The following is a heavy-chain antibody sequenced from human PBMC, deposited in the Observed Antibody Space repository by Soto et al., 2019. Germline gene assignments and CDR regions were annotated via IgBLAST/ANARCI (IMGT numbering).Heavy chain of an antibody. Sequence: EVQLVESGGGLVQPGGSLRLSCAASGFTVSSNYMSWVRQAPGKGLEWVSVIYSGGSTYYADSVKGRFTISRHNSKNTLYLLTTSLRAEDKALYYCARGRDCGGDCPNWFDPWCQGTLVTVSS. CDR1: GFTVSSNY. CDR2: IYSGGST. CDR3: ARGRDCGGDCPNWFDP. V-gene: IGHV3-53*04. D-gene: IGHD2-21*02. J-gene: IGHJ5*02.